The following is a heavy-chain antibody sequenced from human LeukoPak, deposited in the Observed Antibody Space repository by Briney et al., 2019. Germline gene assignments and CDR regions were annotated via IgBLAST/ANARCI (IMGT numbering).Heavy chain of an antibody. Sequence: PGGSLRLSCAASGFTFSSYWMSWVRQAPGKGLEWVANIKQDGSEKYYVDSVKGRFTISRDNAKNSLYLQMNSLRAEDTAVYYCARGLAYCSGGSCYSHDRGGDCYWKYFDYWGQGTLVTVSS. CDR2: IKQDGSEK. CDR1: GFTFSSYW. D-gene: IGHD2-15*01. J-gene: IGHJ4*02. V-gene: IGHV3-7*01. CDR3: ARGLAYCSGGSCYSHDRGGDCYWKYFDY.